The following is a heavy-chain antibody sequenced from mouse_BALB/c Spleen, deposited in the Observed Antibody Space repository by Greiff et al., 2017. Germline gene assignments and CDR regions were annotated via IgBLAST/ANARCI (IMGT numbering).Heavy chain of an antibody. Sequence: EVKLVESGGGLVQPGGSRKLSCAASGFTFSSFGMHWVRQAPEKGLEWVAYISSGSSTIYYADTVKGRFTISRDNPKNTLFLQMTSLRSEDTAMYYCARFVYYEGYAMDYWGQGTSVTVSS. D-gene: IGHD1-1*01. V-gene: IGHV5-17*02. CDR2: ISSGSSTI. CDR1: GFTFSSFG. CDR3: ARFVYYEGYAMDY. J-gene: IGHJ4*01.